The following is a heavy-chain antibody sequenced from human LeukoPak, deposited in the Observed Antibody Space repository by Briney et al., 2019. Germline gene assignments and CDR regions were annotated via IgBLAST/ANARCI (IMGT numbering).Heavy chain of an antibody. V-gene: IGHV4-30-2*01. CDR3: ARGGDYGNYFDY. J-gene: IGHJ4*02. Sequence: SETLSLTCAVSGGSISSGGYSWNWIRQPPGKGLEWIGYIYHIGNTYYNPSLKSRVTISVDRSKNQFSLKLSSVTAADTAVYYCARGGDYGNYFDYWGRGTLVTVSS. D-gene: IGHD4-17*01. CDR2: IYHIGNT. CDR1: GGSISSGGYS.